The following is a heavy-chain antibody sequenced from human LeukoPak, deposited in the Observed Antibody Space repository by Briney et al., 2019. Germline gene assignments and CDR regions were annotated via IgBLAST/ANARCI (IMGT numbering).Heavy chain of an antibody. Sequence: SETLSLTCTVSGGSISSYYWSWIRQPPGKGLEWIGYIYYSGSTNYNPSLKSRVTISVDTSKNQFSLKLSSVTAADTAVYYCARFYGRWELAFDYWGQGTLVTVSS. CDR1: GGSISSYY. D-gene: IGHD1-26*01. V-gene: IGHV4-59*01. CDR2: IYYSGST. J-gene: IGHJ4*02. CDR3: ARFYGRWELAFDY.